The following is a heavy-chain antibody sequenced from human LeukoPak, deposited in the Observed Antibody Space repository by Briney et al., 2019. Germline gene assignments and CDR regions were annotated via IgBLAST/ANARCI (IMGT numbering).Heavy chain of an antibody. Sequence: PGGSLRLSCAASGFNFGGYEMNWVRQAPGEGLEWVSYISSSGSSIYYADSVKGRFTISRDNAKTSLYLQMNSLRAEDTAVYYCARDGRGTTGFFDSWGQGTLVTVSS. V-gene: IGHV3-48*03. J-gene: IGHJ4*02. CDR1: GFNFGGYE. CDR3: ARDGRGTTGFFDS. D-gene: IGHD3-10*01. CDR2: ISSSGSSI.